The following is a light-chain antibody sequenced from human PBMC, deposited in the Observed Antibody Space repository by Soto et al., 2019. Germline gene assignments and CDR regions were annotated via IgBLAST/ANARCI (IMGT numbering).Light chain of an antibody. CDR2: EVS. Sequence: QYALTQPASVSGSPGQSITISCTGTSGDVGGYNYVSWYQQHPGKAPKLMIYEVSNRPSGVSNRFFGSKSGNTASLTISGLQAEDEADYYCSSYTSSSTYVFGTGTKLTVL. V-gene: IGLV2-14*01. CDR1: SGDVGGYNY. CDR3: SSYTSSSTYV. J-gene: IGLJ1*01.